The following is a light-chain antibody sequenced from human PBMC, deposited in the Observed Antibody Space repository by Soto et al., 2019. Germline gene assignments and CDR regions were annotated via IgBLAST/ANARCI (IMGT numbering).Light chain of an antibody. Sequence: QSVLTQPPSASGTPGQRVTISCSGSSSNIGSNYVYWYQQLPGTAPKLLIYRNNQRPSGVPDRFSGSKSGTSASLAISGLRSEDEADYYCAAWDDSLSGLAVFGGGTPLTVL. CDR3: AAWDDSLSGLAV. V-gene: IGLV1-47*01. CDR1: SSNIGSNY. J-gene: IGLJ7*01. CDR2: RNN.